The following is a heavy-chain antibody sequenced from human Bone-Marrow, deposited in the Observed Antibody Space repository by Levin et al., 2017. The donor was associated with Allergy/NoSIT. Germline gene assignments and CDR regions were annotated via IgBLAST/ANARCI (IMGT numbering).Heavy chain of an antibody. CDR3: VKTGLWCVDY. CDR2: ISGSGTT. D-gene: IGHD3-9*01. CDR1: GDSFSSGNW. J-gene: IGHJ4*02. Sequence: SETLSLTCAVSGDSFSSGNWWSWIRQPPGKGLEWIGEISGSGTTNYNPSLKSRVIITIDKSTSHFSLNLNSVTAADSAVYYCVKTGLWCVDYWGQGVLVTVSS. V-gene: IGHV4-4*02.